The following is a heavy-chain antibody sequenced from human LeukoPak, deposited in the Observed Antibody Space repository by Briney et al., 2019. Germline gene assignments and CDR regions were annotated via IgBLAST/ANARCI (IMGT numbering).Heavy chain of an antibody. D-gene: IGHD6-13*01. V-gene: IGHV3-21*01. J-gene: IGHJ4*02. CDR3: ARGLSAAGSS. Sequence: GGSLRLSCAASGFTFSSYSMNWVRQAPGKGLEWVSSISSSSSYIYYADSVRGRFTISRDNAKNSLYLQMNSLRAEDTAVYYCARGLSAAGSSWGQGTLVTVSS. CDR1: GFTFSSYS. CDR2: ISSSSSYI.